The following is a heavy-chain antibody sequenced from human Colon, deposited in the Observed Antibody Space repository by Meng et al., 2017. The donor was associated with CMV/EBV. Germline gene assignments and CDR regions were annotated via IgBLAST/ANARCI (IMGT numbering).Heavy chain of an antibody. Sequence: TASGGSVSGGAFDWSWVRQHPGKGLEWIGHTGDSRTTYYNPSLESRVSISVDTFKNQFSLKVNSVTAADTAVYYCAGYYVGRGGQGPWGQGTLVTVSS. CDR2: TGDSRTT. CDR1: GGSVSGGAFD. CDR3: AGYYVGRGGQGP. V-gene: IGHV4-31*03. J-gene: IGHJ5*02. D-gene: IGHD3-10*02.